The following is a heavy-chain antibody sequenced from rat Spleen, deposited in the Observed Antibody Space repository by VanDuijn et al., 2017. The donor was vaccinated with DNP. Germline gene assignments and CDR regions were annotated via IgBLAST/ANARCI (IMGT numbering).Heavy chain of an antibody. J-gene: IGHJ2*01. CDR1: GYSITSSYR. Sequence: EVQLQESGPGLVKPSQSLSLTCSVTGYSITSSYRWNWIRKFPGNKLEWMGYINSAGSTNYNPSLKSRISITRDTSRNQFFLQVNSVTTEDTATYYCARGTGGGDYWGQGVMVTVSS. CDR2: INSAGST. D-gene: IGHD4-2*01. V-gene: IGHV3-3*01. CDR3: ARGTGGGDY.